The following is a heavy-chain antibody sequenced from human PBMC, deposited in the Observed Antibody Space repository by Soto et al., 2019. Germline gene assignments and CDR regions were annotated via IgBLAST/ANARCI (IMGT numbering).Heavy chain of an antibody. Sequence: GASVKVSCKASGYTFSTYGVSWVRQAPGQGLEWMGWITVSNGNTNYIDNLQGRVTMTTDTSTSTAYMELWRLRSDDTAVYYCARSYSYGSYWYFDDWGQGXLVTVSS. J-gene: IGHJ4*02. CDR3: ARSYSYGSYWYFDD. V-gene: IGHV1-18*04. CDR2: ITVSNGNT. D-gene: IGHD5-18*01. CDR1: GYTFSTYG.